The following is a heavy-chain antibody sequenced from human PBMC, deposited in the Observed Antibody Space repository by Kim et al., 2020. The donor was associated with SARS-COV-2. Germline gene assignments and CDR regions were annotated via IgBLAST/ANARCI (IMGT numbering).Heavy chain of an antibody. Sequence: GGSLRLSCAASGFTFRNSAMSWVRQAPGKGLEWVSGMFGSGSGTYYADSVKGRFTISRANSQSKLYLQMNNLRAEDTVVSYRARHPHITTVTFYWYFDLWRRGTLVTVSS. CDR1: GFTFRNSA. CDR3: ARHPHITTVTFYWYFDL. CDR2: MFGSGSGT. D-gene: IGHD2-21*01. J-gene: IGHJ2*01. V-gene: IGHV3-23*01.